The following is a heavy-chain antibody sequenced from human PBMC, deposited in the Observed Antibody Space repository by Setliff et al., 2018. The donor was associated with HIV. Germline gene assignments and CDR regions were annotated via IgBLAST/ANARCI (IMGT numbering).Heavy chain of an antibody. CDR2: LNPSGST. V-gene: IGHV1-46*01. CDR3: ASAGAWQRNALDI. D-gene: IGHD5-12*01. Sequence: ASVKVSCKASGNTFTKYYMHWVRQAPGQGLEWMGILNPSGSTVSAQKFQGRVAMTRDTSTSTVYMELSSLRSEDTAVYYCASAGAWQRNALDIWGQGTMVTVSS. J-gene: IGHJ3*02. CDR1: GNTFTKYY.